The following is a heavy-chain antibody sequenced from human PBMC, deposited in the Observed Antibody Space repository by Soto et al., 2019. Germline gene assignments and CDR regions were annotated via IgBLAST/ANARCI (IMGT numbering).Heavy chain of an antibody. Sequence: EVQLLESGGGLVQPGGSLRLSCAASGFTFSSYAMSWVRQAPGKGLEWVSAISGSGGSTYYADSVKGRFTISRDNPKNTLYLQMNSLGVEDTAVYFCAKESEQRRYFDYWGQGTLVTVSS. CDR2: ISGSGGST. V-gene: IGHV3-23*01. D-gene: IGHD6-25*01. CDR1: GFTFSSYA. J-gene: IGHJ4*02. CDR3: AKESEQRRYFDY.